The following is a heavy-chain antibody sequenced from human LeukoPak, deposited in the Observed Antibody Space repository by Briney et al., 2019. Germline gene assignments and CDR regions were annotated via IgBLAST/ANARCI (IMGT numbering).Heavy chain of an antibody. CDR1: GYTFTSYY. Sequence: ASVKVSCKASGYTFTSYYMHWVRQAPGQGLEWMGWINPNSGGTNYAQKFQGRVTMTRDTSISTAYMELSRLRSDDTAVYYCARGRYNWNDASWFDPWGQGTLVTVSS. J-gene: IGHJ5*02. D-gene: IGHD1-1*01. CDR2: INPNSGGT. CDR3: ARGRYNWNDASWFDP. V-gene: IGHV1-2*02.